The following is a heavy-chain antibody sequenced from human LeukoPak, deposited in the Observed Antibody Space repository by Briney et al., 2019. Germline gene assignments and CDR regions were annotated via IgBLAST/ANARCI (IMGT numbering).Heavy chain of an antibody. CDR3: ARGRSYYYDTSALEDY. V-gene: IGHV3-23*01. CDR1: GFTFSSHW. D-gene: IGHD3-22*01. Sequence: GGSLRLSCAASGFTFSSHWMTWVRQPPGKGLEWVSAISGSGGTTYYADSVKGRFTISRDNSKNTVYLQLNSLRAGDTAVYYCARGRSYYYDTSALEDYWGQGTLVTVSS. J-gene: IGHJ4*02. CDR2: ISGSGGTT.